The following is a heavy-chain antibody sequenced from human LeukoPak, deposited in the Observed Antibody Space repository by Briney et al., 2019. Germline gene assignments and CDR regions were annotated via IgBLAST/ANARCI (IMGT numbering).Heavy chain of an antibody. CDR1: GFTVSSNY. CDR3: ARESHCSGSFPNFYY. V-gene: IGHV3-53*01. J-gene: IGHJ4*02. Sequence: GGSLRLSCAASGFTVSSNYMSWVRQAPGKGLEWVSVIYSGGSTYYADSVKGRFTISRDNSKNTLYLQMNSLRAEDTAVYDCARESHCSGSFPNFYYWGQGTLVTVSS. D-gene: IGHD3-10*02. CDR2: IYSGGST.